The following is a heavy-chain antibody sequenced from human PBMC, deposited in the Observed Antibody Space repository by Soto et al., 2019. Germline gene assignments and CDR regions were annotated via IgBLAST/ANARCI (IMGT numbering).Heavy chain of an antibody. Sequence: QVQLVQSGAEVKKPGSSVKVSCKASGGTFSSYTISWVRQAPGQGLEWMGRIIPILGIANYAQKFQGRVTITADKSTSTAYIELSSLRSEDTAVYYCAREEYYYGSGAFFDYWGQGNLVTVSS. J-gene: IGHJ4*02. V-gene: IGHV1-69*08. CDR2: IIPILGIA. CDR3: AREEYYYGSGAFFDY. D-gene: IGHD3-10*01. CDR1: GGTFSSYT.